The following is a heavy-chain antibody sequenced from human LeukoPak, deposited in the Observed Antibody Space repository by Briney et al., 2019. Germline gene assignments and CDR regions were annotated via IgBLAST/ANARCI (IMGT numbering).Heavy chain of an antibody. J-gene: IGHJ4*02. CDR1: GGSFSGYY. Sequence: SETLSLTCAVYGGSFSGYYWSWIRQPPGKGLEWIGEINHSGSTNYNPSLKSRVTILVGTSKNQFSLKLSSVTAADTAVYYCAREGVVGAYGHFDYWGQGTLVTVSS. V-gene: IGHV4-34*01. CDR3: AREGVVGAYGHFDY. CDR2: INHSGST. D-gene: IGHD2-15*01.